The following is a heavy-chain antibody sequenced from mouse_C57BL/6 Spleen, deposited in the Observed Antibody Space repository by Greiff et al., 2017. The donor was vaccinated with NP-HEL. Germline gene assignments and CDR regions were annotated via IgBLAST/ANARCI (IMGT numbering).Heavy chain of an antibody. J-gene: IGHJ1*03. CDR3: ARAGYYGSSYGYFDV. CDR1: GYSITSGYY. V-gene: IGHV3-6*01. Sequence: VQLKESGPGLVKPSQSLSLTCSVTGYSITSGYYWNWIRQFPGNKLEWMGYISYDGSNNYNPSLKNRISITRDTSKNQFFLKLNSVTTEDTATYYCARAGYYGSSYGYFDVWGTGTTVTVSS. CDR2: ISYDGSN. D-gene: IGHD1-1*01.